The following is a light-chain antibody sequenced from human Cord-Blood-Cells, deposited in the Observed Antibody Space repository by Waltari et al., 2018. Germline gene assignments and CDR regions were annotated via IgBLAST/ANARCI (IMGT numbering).Light chain of an antibody. CDR2: DTS. J-gene: IGLJ3*02. V-gene: IGLV7-46*01. CDR3: LLSYSGARGV. CDR1: TGAVTSGHY. Sequence: QAVVTQEPSLTVSPGGTVTLTCGSSTGAVTSGHYPYWFPQKPGQAPRTLIYDTSNKHSWTPARCSGSLLGGKAALTLSGAQPEDEAEYYCLLSYSGARGVFGGGTKLTVL.